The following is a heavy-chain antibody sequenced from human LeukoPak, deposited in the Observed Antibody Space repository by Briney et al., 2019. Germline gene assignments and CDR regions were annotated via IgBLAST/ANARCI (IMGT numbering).Heavy chain of an antibody. V-gene: IGHV1-2*04. D-gene: IGHD1-14*01. CDR1: GYTFTGYY. CDR3: ARGGRPDGRNWFDP. Sequence: ASVKVSCKASGYTFTGYYMHWVRQAPGQGLEWMGWINPNSGGTNYAQKFQGWVTMTRNTSISTAYMELSRLRSDDTAVYYCARGGRPDGRNWFDPWGQGTLVTVSS. J-gene: IGHJ5*02. CDR2: INPNSGGT.